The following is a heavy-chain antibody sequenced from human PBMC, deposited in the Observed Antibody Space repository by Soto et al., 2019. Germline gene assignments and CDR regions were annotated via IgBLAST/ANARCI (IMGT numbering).Heavy chain of an antibody. D-gene: IGHD1-1*01. CDR2: IYPGDSDT. CDR1: GYSFTSYW. J-gene: IGHJ6*02. CDR3: ARHLFSVWNQPVEYGMDV. Sequence: GESLKISCKGSGYSFTSYWIGWVRQMPGKGLEWMGIIYPGDSDTRYSPSFQGQVTISADKSISTAYLQWSSLKASDTAMYYCARHLFSVWNQPVEYGMDVWGQGTTVTVSS. V-gene: IGHV5-51*01.